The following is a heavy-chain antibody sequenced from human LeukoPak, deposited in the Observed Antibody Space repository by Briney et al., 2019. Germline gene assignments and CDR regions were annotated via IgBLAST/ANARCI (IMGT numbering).Heavy chain of an antibody. D-gene: IGHD3-9*01. CDR2: ISSSSSYI. J-gene: IGHJ6*02. Sequence: GGSLRLSCAAPGFTFSSYRMNWVRQAPGKGLEWVSAISSSSSYIYYADSVKGRFTISRDNAKNSLYLQMNSLRAEDTAVYYCAREATLFYGMDVWGQGTTVTVSS. CDR3: AREATLFYGMDV. V-gene: IGHV3-21*01. CDR1: GFTFSSYR.